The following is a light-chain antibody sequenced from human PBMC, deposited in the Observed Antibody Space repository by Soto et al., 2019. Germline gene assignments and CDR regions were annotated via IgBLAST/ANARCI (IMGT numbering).Light chain of an antibody. CDR3: QQYGSSPSIT. CDR2: GAS. Sequence: EIVLTQSPGTLSLSPGERATISCRASQIVSSSYLAWYQQKPGQAPRLLIYGASSRATGIPDRFSGSGSGTDFTLTISRLEPEDFAVYYCQQYGSSPSITFGQGTRLEIK. CDR1: QIVSSSY. V-gene: IGKV3-20*01. J-gene: IGKJ5*01.